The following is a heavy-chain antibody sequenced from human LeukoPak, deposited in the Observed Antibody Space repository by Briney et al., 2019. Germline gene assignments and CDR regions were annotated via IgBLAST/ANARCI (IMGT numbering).Heavy chain of an antibody. V-gene: IGHV4-39*01. Sequence: SETLSLTCTVSGGSISSSSYYWGWIRQPPGKGLEWIGSIYYSGCTYYNPSLKSRVTISVDTSKNQFSLKLSSVTAADTAVYYCARRVGTMVRGPRGAFDYWGQGTLVTVSS. J-gene: IGHJ4*02. D-gene: IGHD3-10*01. CDR3: ARRVGTMVRGPRGAFDY. CDR1: GGSISSSSYY. CDR2: IYYSGCT.